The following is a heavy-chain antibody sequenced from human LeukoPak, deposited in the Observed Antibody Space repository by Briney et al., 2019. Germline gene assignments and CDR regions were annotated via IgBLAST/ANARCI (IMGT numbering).Heavy chain of an antibody. CDR2: IYYSGST. V-gene: IGHV4-59*08. J-gene: IGHJ3*02. Sequence: SETLSLTCTVSGGSISSYYWSWIRQPPGKGLEWIGYIYYSGSTNYNPSLKSRVTISVDTSKNQFSLKLSSVTAADTAVYYCARHGPYSSRRRQKGAFDIWGQGTMVTVSS. D-gene: IGHD6-13*01. CDR3: ARHGPYSSRRRQKGAFDI. CDR1: GGSISSYY.